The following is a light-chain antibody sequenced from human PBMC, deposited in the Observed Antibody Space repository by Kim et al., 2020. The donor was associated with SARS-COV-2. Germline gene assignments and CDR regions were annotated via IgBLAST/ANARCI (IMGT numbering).Light chain of an antibody. Sequence: AYVGDRVTITCRASQGISNSLAWYQQKPGNVPKVLIYDASALHSGVPSRFSGSGSGTDFTLTISSLQPEDAATYYCQKYNAAPWTFGQGTKVDIK. V-gene: IGKV1-27*01. CDR2: DAS. J-gene: IGKJ1*01. CDR3: QKYNAAPWT. CDR1: QGISNS.